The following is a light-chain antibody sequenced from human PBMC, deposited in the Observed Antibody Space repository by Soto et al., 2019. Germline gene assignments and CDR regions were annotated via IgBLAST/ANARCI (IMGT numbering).Light chain of an antibody. V-gene: IGKV3-15*01. Sequence: EIVLTQSPGTLSLSPGERATLSCSASHIIGSNLAWYQQKPGQAPRLLIFGASTRATGIPARFSGSGSGTEFTLTISSLQSEDFAVYYCQQYNKWPPITFGQGTRLEIK. CDR1: HIIGSN. CDR2: GAS. J-gene: IGKJ5*01. CDR3: QQYNKWPPIT.